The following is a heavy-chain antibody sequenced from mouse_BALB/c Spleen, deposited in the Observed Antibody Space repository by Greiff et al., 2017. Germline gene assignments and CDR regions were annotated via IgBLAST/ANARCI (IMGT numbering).Heavy chain of an antibody. V-gene: IGHV5-6-2*01. D-gene: IGHD2-4*01. CDR2: INSNGGST. CDR1: GFTFSSYY. Sequence: EVKVVESGGGLVKLGGSLKLSCAASGFTFSSYYMSWVRQTPEKRLELVAAINSNGGSTYYPDTVKGRFTISRDNAKNTLYLQMSSLKSEDTALYYCARHGAYYDYLFDYWGQGTTLTVSS. CDR3: ARHGAYYDYLFDY. J-gene: IGHJ2*01.